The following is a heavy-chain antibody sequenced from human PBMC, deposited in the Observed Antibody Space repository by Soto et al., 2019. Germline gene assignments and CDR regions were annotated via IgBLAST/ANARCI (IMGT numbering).Heavy chain of an antibody. D-gene: IGHD1-7*01. CDR3: AREVRGNWNFGGMDV. Sequence: QVQLQESGPGLVKPSQTLSLTCTVSGGSISSGGYYWSWIRQHPGKGLEWIGYIYYSGSTYYNTYLKSRVTISVDTSKNQFSQKLSSVTAADTAVYYCAREVRGNWNFGGMDVWGQGTTVTVSS. CDR1: GGSISSGGYY. J-gene: IGHJ6*02. CDR2: IYYSGST. V-gene: IGHV4-31*03.